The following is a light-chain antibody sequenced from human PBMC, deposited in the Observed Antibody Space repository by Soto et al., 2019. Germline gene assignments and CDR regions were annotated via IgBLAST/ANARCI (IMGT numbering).Light chain of an antibody. CDR3: QQSNNWPPLT. J-gene: IGKJ4*01. V-gene: IGKV3-15*01. Sequence: EIVMTQSPATLSVSPGERATLSCRASQSVSSNLAWYQQKPGQAPRLLIYAASTRATGIPARFSGSGSGTEFTLTISSLQSEDFAFYYCQQSNNWPPLTFGGGTKVEIK. CDR2: AAS. CDR1: QSVSSN.